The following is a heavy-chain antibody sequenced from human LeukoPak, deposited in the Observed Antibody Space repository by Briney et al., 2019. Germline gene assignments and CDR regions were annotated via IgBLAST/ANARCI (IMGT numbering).Heavy chain of an antibody. CDR1: GGSISSGSYY. CDR2: IYTSGST. Sequence: SETLSLTCAVSGGSISSGSYYWSWIRQPAGKGLEWIGRIYTSGSTDYNPSLKSRVTISVDTSMNHFSLHLSSVTAADTAVYYCARDAGFYAGIDPWGQGTLLTVSS. CDR3: ARDAGFYAGIDP. D-gene: IGHD2/OR15-2a*01. J-gene: IGHJ5*02. V-gene: IGHV4-61*02.